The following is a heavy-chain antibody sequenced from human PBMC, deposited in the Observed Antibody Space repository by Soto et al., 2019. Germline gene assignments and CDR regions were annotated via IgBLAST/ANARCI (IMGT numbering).Heavy chain of an antibody. CDR3: ARDRADIVVVVAANNYYYYGMDV. J-gene: IGHJ6*02. V-gene: IGHV3-33*01. CDR2: IWYDGSNK. D-gene: IGHD2-15*01. Sequence: QVQLVESGGGVVQPGRPLRLSCAASGFTFSSYGMHWVRQAPGKGLEWVAVIWYDGSNKYYADSVKGRFTISRDNSKNTLYLQMNSLRAEDTAVYYCARDRADIVVVVAANNYYYYGMDVWGQGTTVTVSS. CDR1: GFTFSSYG.